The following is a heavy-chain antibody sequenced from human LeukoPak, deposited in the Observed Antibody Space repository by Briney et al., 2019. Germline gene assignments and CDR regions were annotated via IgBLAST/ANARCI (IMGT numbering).Heavy chain of an antibody. CDR3: ARDRDYYMDV. CDR2: IREDGTEK. V-gene: IGHV3-7*01. J-gene: IGHJ6*03. Sequence: GSLRLSCTASGFTFSGAWMTWVRQAPGKGLEWVANIREDGTEKNYVDSVKGRFTISRDNAKNSLYLQMNSLRAEDTAVYYCARDRDYYMDVWGKGTTVTVSS. D-gene: IGHD3-10*01. CDR1: GFTFSGAW.